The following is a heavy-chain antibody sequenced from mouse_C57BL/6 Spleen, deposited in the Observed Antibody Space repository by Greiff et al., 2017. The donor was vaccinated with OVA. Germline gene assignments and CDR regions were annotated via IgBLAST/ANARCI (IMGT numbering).Heavy chain of an antibody. Sequence: VQLQQPGAELVMPGASVKLSCKASGYTFTSYWMHWVKQRPGQGLEWIGEIDPSDSYTNYNQKFKGKSTLTVDKSSSTAYMQLSSLTSEDSAVYYCARIAQAPYALDYWGQGTSVTVSS. V-gene: IGHV1-69*01. D-gene: IGHD3-2*02. CDR3: ARIAQAPYALDY. CDR1: GYTFTSYW. J-gene: IGHJ4*01. CDR2: IDPSDSYT.